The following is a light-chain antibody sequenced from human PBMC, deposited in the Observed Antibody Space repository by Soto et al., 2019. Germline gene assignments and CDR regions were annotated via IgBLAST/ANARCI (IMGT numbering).Light chain of an antibody. CDR3: AAWDDSLSGRL. CDR1: SSNIGSRY. CDR2: RNS. Sequence: QPVLTQPPSASGTPGQRVTISCSGSSSNIGSRYVYWYQQLPGSAPKLLIYRNSQRPSGVPDRFSGSKSGSSASLAISGLRSEDEADYYCAAWDDSLSGRLFGGGTKVTVL. V-gene: IGLV1-47*01. J-gene: IGLJ2*01.